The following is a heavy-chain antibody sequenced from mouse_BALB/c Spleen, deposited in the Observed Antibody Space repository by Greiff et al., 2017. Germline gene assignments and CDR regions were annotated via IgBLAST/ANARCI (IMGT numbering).Heavy chain of an antibody. J-gene: IGHJ4*01. V-gene: IGHV1-14*01. CDR2: INPYNDGT. CDR1: GYTFTSYV. Sequence: EVQLQQSGPELVKPGASVKMSCKASGYTFTSYVMHWVKQKPGQGLEWIGYINPYNDGTKYNEKFKGKATLTSDKSSSTAYMELSSLTSEDSAVYYCARGPDYYAMDYWGQGTSVTVSS. CDR3: ARGPDYYAMDY.